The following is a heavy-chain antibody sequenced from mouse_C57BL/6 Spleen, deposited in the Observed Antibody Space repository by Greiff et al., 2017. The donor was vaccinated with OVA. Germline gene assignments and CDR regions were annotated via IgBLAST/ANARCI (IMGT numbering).Heavy chain of an antibody. CDR3: AREGYSNSFAY. CDR2: IFPGSGST. J-gene: IGHJ3*01. Sequence: QVQLQQSGPELVKPGASVKLSCKASGYTFTDYYINWVKQRPGQGLEWIGWIFPGSGSTYYNEKFKGKATLTADNSASTAYMLLSSLTSEDSAVDFCAREGYSNSFAYWGQGTLVTVSA. V-gene: IGHV1-75*01. D-gene: IGHD2-5*01. CDR1: GYTFTDYY.